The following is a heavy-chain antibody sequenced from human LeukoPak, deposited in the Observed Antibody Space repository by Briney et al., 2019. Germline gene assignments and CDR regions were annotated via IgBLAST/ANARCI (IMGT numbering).Heavy chain of an antibody. CDR3: TTDRRELRPACYYYGMDV. J-gene: IGHJ6*02. CDR2: IKSKTDGGTT. Sequence: GGSLRLSCAASGFTFSNAWMSWVRQAPGKGLEWVGCIKSKTDGGTTDYAAPVKGRFTISRDDSKNTLYLQMTSLKTEDTAVYYCTTDRRELRPACYYYGMDVWGQGTTVTVSS. V-gene: IGHV3-15*01. CDR1: GFTFSNAW. D-gene: IGHD1-26*01.